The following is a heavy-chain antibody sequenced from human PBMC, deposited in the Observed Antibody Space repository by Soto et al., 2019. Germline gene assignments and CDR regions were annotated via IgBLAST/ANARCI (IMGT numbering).Heavy chain of an antibody. CDR3: ARVTVVPYYYYYGMDV. CDR2: INHSGST. J-gene: IGHJ6*02. Sequence: SETLSLTCAVYGGSFSGYYWSWIRQPPGKGLEWIGEINHSGSTNYNPSLKSRVTISVDTSKNQFSLKLSSVTAADTAVYYCARVTVVPYYYYYGMDVWGQGTTVTVSS. CDR1: GGSFSGYY. D-gene: IGHD2-15*01. V-gene: IGHV4-34*01.